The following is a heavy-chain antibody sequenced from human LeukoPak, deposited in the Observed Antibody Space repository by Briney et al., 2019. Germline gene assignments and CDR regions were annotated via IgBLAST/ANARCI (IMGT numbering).Heavy chain of an antibody. Sequence: ASVKVSCKASGGTFSSYDINWVRQATGQGLEWMGWMNPNSGNTGYAQKFQGRVTMTRNTSISTAYMELSSLRSEDTAVYYCARGIRIPISHQLLYYYFDYWGQGTLVTVSS. CDR2: MNPNSGNT. CDR3: ARGIRIPISHQLLYYYFDY. D-gene: IGHD2-2*02. V-gene: IGHV1-8*02. CDR1: GGTFSSYD. J-gene: IGHJ4*02.